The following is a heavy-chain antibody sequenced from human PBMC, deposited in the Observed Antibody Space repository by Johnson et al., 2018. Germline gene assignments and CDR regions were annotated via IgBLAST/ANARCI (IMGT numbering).Heavy chain of an antibody. CDR3: ARDLEGGMDV. CDR1: GFTFSSYA. CDR2: ISGSDGST. V-gene: IGHV3-23*04. Sequence: EVQLVECGGGLVQPGGTLRLSCAASGFTFSSYAMSWVRQAPGKGLEWVSAISGSDGSTYYADSVKGRFTLSRYNSKNTLYLQMNSLRAGGTAVYYCARDLEGGMDVWGQGTTVTVSS. J-gene: IGHJ6*02.